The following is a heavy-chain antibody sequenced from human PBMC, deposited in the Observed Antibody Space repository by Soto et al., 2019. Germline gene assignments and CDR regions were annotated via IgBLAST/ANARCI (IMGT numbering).Heavy chain of an antibody. CDR3: GRDLVAAAGPYAYGMDV. CDR1: GYTFTSYG. Sequence: QVQLVQSGAEVKKPGASVKVSCKASGYTFTSYGISWVRQAPGQGLEWMGWISAYNGNTNYAQKLQGRVTMTTDTTKSTGYMDMRSLRSDETAVYYCGRDLVAAAGPYAYGMDVWGQGTTVTVSS. CDR2: ISAYNGNT. V-gene: IGHV1-18*04. D-gene: IGHD6-13*01. J-gene: IGHJ6*02.